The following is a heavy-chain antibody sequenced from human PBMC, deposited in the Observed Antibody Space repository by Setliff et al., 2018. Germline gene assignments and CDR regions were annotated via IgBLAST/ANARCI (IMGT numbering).Heavy chain of an antibody. CDR2: INHSGST. Sequence: SETLSLTCAVYGGSFSGCYWSWIRQPPGKGLEWIGEINHSGSTNYNPSLKSRVTISVDTSKNQFSLKLSSVTAADTAVYYCARTPDGFLGDGYNLNTLGYFDSWGQGTLVTVSS. CDR1: GGSFSGCY. D-gene: IGHD3-3*01. CDR3: ARTPDGFLGDGYNLNTLGYFDS. J-gene: IGHJ4*02. V-gene: IGHV4-34*01.